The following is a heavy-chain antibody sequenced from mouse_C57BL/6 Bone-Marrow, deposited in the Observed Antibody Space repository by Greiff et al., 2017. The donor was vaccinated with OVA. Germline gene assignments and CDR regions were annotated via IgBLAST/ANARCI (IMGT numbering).Heavy chain of an antibody. V-gene: IGHV5-12*01. CDR2: ISNGGGST. J-gene: IGHJ4*01. CDR3: ARHGAMDY. Sequence: EVQLKESGGGLVQPGGSLKLSCAASGFTFSDYYMYWVRQTPEKRLEWVAYISNGGGSTYYPDTVKGRFTISRDNAKNTLYLQMSRLKSEDTAMYYCARHGAMDYWGQGTSVTVSS. CDR1: GFTFSDYY.